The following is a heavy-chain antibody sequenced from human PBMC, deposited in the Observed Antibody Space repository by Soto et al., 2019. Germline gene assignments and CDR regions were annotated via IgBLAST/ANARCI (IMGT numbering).Heavy chain of an antibody. CDR3: ARGDYDFWSGENWFDP. V-gene: IGHV3-64*02. CDR2: ISSNGNST. J-gene: IGHJ5*02. CDR1: GFTFSRYP. Sequence: PGGSLRLSCAASGFTFSRYPMHWVHQAPGKGLEYVSAISSNGNSTFYADSVRGRFTLSRDNFKNALYLQMGSLRVEDMAVYYCARGDYDFWSGENWFDPWGQGTLVTVSS. D-gene: IGHD3-3*01.